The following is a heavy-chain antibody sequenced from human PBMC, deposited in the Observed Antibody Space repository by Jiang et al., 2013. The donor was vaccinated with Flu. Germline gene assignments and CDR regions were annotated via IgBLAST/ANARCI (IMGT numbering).Heavy chain of an antibody. CDR2: IYYSGST. CDR1: GGSISSSSYY. D-gene: IGHD3-22*01. Sequence: LLKPSETLSLTCTVSGGSISSSSYYWGWIRQPPGKGLEWIGSIYYSGSTYYNPSLKSRVTISVDTSKNQFSLKLSSVTAADTAVYYCAMLYYYDSSGYYMGAFDIWGQGTMVTVSS. J-gene: IGHJ3*02. V-gene: IGHV4-39*01. CDR3: AMLYYYDSSGYYMGAFDI.